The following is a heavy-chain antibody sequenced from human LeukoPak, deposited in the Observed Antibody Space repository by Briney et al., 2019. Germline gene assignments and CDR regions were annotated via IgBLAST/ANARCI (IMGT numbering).Heavy chain of an antibody. CDR1: GGSIINYF. V-gene: IGHV4-59*01. Sequence: SETLSLTRTVSGGSIINYFWSWIRQPPGKGLEWIGYIFDSGNTNYKPSLNSRVTMSLDTSKNRFSLKLSSVTAADSAIYYCARGQYSSGWYYFDYWGQGTLVTVCS. D-gene: IGHD6-19*01. CDR2: IFDSGNT. CDR3: ARGQYSSGWYYFDY. J-gene: IGHJ4*02.